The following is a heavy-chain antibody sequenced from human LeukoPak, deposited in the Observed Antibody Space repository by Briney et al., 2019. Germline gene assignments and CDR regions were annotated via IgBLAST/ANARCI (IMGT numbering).Heavy chain of an antibody. J-gene: IGHJ4*02. V-gene: IGHV3-21*04. D-gene: IGHD4-11*01. CDR1: AFSLNAYN. CDR3: AKSGSNYVFLHVDH. CDR2: ISYTGTYI. Sequence: PGGSLRLSCAAFAFSLNAYNMNWVRQAPGKGLEGVSSISYTGTYIYYADSVKGRFTISRDNAQNSLYLQMNSLRAEDTAVYYCAKSGSNYVFLHVDHWGQGTLVTVSS.